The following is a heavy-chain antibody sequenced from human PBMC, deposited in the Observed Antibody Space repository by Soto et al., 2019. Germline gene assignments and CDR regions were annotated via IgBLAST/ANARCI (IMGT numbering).Heavy chain of an antibody. CDR3: AKEGNRVRGAED. J-gene: IGHJ4*02. D-gene: IGHD3-10*01. CDR2: IIPIFGTA. V-gene: IGHV1-69*13. CDR1: GGTFSSYA. Sequence: GASEEVSCKASGGTFSSYAISWVRQTPGQGLEWMGGIIPIFGTANYAQKFQGRVTITADESTSTAYMELSSLRSEDTAVYYCAKEGNRVRGAEDWGQGTLVTVSS.